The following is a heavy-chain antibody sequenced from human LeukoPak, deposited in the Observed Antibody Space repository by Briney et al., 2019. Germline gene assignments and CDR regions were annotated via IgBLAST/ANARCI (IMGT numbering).Heavy chain of an antibody. CDR3: TRSVYCSGGSCSLDY. D-gene: IGHD2-15*01. CDR2: ISGSGGST. CDR1: GFTFSSYA. V-gene: IGHV3-23*01. Sequence: PGGSLRLSCAASGFTFSSYAMSWVRPAPGEGLEWVLAISGSGGSTYYADSVRGRFTISRDNSQNTLYLQMNSLRAEGTAVYYCTRSVYCSGGSCSLDYWGQGTLVTVSS. J-gene: IGHJ4*02.